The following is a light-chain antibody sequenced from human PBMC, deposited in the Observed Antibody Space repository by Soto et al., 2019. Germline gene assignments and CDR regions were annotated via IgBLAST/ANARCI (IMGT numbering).Light chain of an antibody. Sequence: EVVMTQSPATLSVSPGERATLSCRASQSVSSNFLAWYQQKPGQAPRLLIYGVYIRATGIPARFSGSGSGTEFTLTLSSLQSEDFAVYYCQQYSAWPLTVGEGTKVEI. CDR2: GVY. CDR3: QQYSAWPLT. V-gene: IGKV3-15*01. J-gene: IGKJ4*01. CDR1: QSVSSN.